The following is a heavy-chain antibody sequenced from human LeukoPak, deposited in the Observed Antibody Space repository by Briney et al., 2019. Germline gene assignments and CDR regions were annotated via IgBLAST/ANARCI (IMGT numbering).Heavy chain of an antibody. CDR1: GFTFSSYA. D-gene: IGHD3-9*01. CDR3: AKGDPPTYYDILTGQDY. CDR2: FSAGGGST. J-gene: IGHJ4*02. Sequence: GGSLRLSCAASGFTFSSYAMSWVRQAPGKGLEWVAGFSAGGGSTYYADSVKGRFTISRDNSKNMLYLQLNSLRAEDTAVYYCAKGDPPTYYDILTGQDYWGQGTLVSVSS. V-gene: IGHV3-23*01.